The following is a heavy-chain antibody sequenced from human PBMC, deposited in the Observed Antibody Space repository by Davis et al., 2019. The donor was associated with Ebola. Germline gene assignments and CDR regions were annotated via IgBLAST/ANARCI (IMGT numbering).Heavy chain of an antibody. V-gene: IGHV5-51*01. Sequence: GESLKISCKGSGYSFINYWIAWVRQLPGEGLEWMGIIFPGDSDTRYSPSFQGQVTISADKSINSAYLQWNSLRASDTAIYYCARPSSGYEASFDYWGQGTLVTVSS. CDR3: ARPSSGYEASFDY. CDR2: IFPGDSDT. CDR1: GYSFINYW. D-gene: IGHD3-22*01. J-gene: IGHJ4*02.